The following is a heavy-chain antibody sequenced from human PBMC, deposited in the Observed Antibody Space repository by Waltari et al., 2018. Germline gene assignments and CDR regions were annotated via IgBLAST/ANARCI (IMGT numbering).Heavy chain of an antibody. D-gene: IGHD2-15*01. V-gene: IGHV4-4*02. CDR3: ARDRGRGLYLDS. Sequence: QLQLQESGPGLVKPSGTLSLTCAVSGDSMISPDWWSWVRQPPGKGLEWLGQVHGSGKTNYSPSFATRVTISLDTYSKQVSLTMTYATAADTAVYYCARDRGRGLYLDSWGPGTLVTVSP. J-gene: IGHJ4*02. CDR2: VHGSGKT. CDR1: GDSMISPDW.